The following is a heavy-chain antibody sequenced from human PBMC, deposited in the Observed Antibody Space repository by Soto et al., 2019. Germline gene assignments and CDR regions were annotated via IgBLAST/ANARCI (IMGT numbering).Heavy chain of an antibody. CDR2: INAGSGNT. CDR3: ARVPPWGNSGSYYIQHYDS. D-gene: IGHD3-10*01. CDR1: GYTFTTYA. J-gene: IGHJ4*02. V-gene: IGHV1-3*01. Sequence: QVQLVQSGAEVKRPGASVKVSCKSSGYTFTTYALHWLRQAPGQGLQWMGWINAGSGNTKYSLDFQGRVTFTRDTPATTAYMELSSLRSEDTAVYSGARVPPWGNSGSYYIQHYDSWGQGTLVTVSS.